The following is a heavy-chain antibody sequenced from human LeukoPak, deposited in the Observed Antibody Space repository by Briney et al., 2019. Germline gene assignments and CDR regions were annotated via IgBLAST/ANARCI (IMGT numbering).Heavy chain of an antibody. CDR2: IQHDGSEQ. CDR3: AKTAGGEWELPHFDY. Sequence: PGESLRLSCAASGFSFSSYWMSWVRQAPGKGLEWVANIQHDGSEQYYVDSVKGRFTTSRDNTKKSLFLQINSLRAEDTAVYYCAKTAGGEWELPHFDYWGQGTLVTVSS. V-gene: IGHV3-7*03. J-gene: IGHJ4*02. D-gene: IGHD1-26*01. CDR1: GFSFSSYW.